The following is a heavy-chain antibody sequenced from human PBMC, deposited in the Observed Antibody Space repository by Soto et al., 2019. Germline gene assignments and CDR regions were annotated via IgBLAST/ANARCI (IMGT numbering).Heavy chain of an antibody. CDR1: GGTFSSYT. D-gene: IGHD3-10*01. V-gene: IGHV1-69*08. CDR3: ARDGDRVVRGVMGLDC. CDR2: IIPILGIA. J-gene: IGHJ4*02. Sequence: QVQLVQSGAEVKKPGSSVKVSCKASGGTFSSYTISWVRQAPGQGLEWMGRIIPILGIANYAQKFQGRVTITADKSTSTAYMELSSLRSEDTAVYYCARDGDRVVRGVMGLDCWGQGTLVTVSS.